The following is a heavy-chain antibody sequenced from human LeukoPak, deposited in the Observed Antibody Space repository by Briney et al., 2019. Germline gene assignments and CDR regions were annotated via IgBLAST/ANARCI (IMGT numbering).Heavy chain of an antibody. CDR3: ARLSEDYGDEALAFDI. D-gene: IGHD4-17*01. CDR2: IYPGDSDT. Sequence: GESLKISCQGSGYSFTSYWIGWVRQMPGKGLEWMGIIYPGDSDTRYSPSFQGQVTISADKSISTAYLQWSSLKASDTAMYYCARLSEDYGDEALAFDIWGQGTMVTVSS. J-gene: IGHJ3*02. CDR1: GYSFTSYW. V-gene: IGHV5-51*01.